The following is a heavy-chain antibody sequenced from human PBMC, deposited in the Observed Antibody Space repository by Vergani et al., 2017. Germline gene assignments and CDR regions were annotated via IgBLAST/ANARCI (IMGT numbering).Heavy chain of an antibody. CDR1: GFTFSSYW. D-gene: IGHD3-22*01. V-gene: IGHV3-7*01. Sequence: EVQLVESGGGLVQPGRSLRLSCAASGFTFSSYWMSWVRQAPGKGLEWVANIKQDGSETYYVDSVKGRFTISRDNAKNSLYLQMNSLRAEDTAVYYCARYSGASYYYDSSGYRVYDAFDIWGQGTMVTVSS. CDR2: IKQDGSET. J-gene: IGHJ3*02. CDR3: ARYSGASYYYDSSGYRVYDAFDI.